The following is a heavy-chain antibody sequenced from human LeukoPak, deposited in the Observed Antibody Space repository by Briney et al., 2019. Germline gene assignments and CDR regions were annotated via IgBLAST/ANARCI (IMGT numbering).Heavy chain of an antibody. CDR1: GGSISSGSYY. J-gene: IGHJ6*03. D-gene: IGHD3-22*01. Sequence: SETLSLTCTVSGGSISSGSYYWSWIRQPAGKGLEWIGRIYTSGSANYNPSLKSRVTISVDTSKNQFSLKLSSVTAADTAVYYCARGRGSGYSYYYYYYMDAWGKGTTVTVSS. CDR3: ARGRGSGYSYYYYYYMDA. V-gene: IGHV4-61*02. CDR2: IYTSGSA.